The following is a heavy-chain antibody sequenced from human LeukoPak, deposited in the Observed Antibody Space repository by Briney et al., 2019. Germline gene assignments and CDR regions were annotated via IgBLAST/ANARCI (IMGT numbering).Heavy chain of an antibody. CDR3: ARGFTSGSGSYPFDY. D-gene: IGHD3-10*01. Sequence: SETLSLTCTVSGGSISSHYWSWIRQPPGKGLEWIGYIYYSGSTNYNPSLKSRVTISVDTSKNQFSLKLSSVTAADTAVYYCARGFTSGSGSYPFDYWGQGTLVTVSS. V-gene: IGHV4-59*11. CDR1: GGSISSHY. J-gene: IGHJ4*02. CDR2: IYYSGST.